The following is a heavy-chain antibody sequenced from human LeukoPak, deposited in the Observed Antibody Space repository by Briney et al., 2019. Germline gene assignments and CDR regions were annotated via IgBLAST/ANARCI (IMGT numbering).Heavy chain of an antibody. CDR1: GGSITSGDYY. D-gene: IGHD5-18*01. J-gene: IGHJ4*02. CDR2: ISHTGIT. Sequence: SQTLSLLCTVSGGSITSGDYYWSSIRQNPGTGLEWIWSISHTGITYYNPSLKSRLTISGDTSKNQFALKLSSATAADTAVYYCARDGGYNYGPFDCWGQGTLVTVSS. CDR3: ARDGGYNYGPFDC. V-gene: IGHV4-31*03.